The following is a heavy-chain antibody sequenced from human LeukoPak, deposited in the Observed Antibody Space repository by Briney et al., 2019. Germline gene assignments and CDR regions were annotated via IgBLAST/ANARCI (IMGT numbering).Heavy chain of an antibody. CDR3: ARDEYNWNVDAFDI. CDR2: IKEDGSEK. CDR1: GFTFSSNW. V-gene: IGHV3-7*01. D-gene: IGHD1-20*01. Sequence: GGSLRLSCAASGFTFSSNWMSWVRQAPGKGLEWVANIKEDGSEKYYVDSVKGRFTISRDYAKNSLYLQMNSLRAEDTAVYYCARDEYNWNVDAFDIWGQGTVVTVSS. J-gene: IGHJ3*02.